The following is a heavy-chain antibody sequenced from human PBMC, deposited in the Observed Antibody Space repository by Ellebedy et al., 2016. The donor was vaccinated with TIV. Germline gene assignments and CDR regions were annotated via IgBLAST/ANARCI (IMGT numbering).Heavy chain of an antibody. D-gene: IGHD2-15*01. CDR1: GFTFSNYW. CDR3: ARGVVSYFDY. CDR2: IKQDDSEK. J-gene: IGHJ4*02. V-gene: IGHV3-7*01. Sequence: GESLKISXVASGFTFSNYWMFWVRQAPGKGLEWVANIKQDDSEKYYVDSVKGRFTVSRDNAKNSLYLQMNSLTVEDTAVYFCARGVVSYFDYWGQGTLVTVSP.